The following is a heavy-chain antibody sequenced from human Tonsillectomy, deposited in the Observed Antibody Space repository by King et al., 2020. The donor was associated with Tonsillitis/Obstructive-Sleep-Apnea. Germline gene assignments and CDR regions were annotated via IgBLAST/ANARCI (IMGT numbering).Heavy chain of an antibody. Sequence: VQLQESGPGLVKPSETLSLTCTVSGASITDYYWSWIRQPPGRGLEWIGYISDSGTTNYNPSLKSRVNISVDASKNSFSLRLTSVTAADTAVYYCAGDRKXXSWFFHLWGRGTLATVSS. CDR1: GASITDYY. CDR3: AGDRKXXSWFFHL. J-gene: IGHJ2*01. V-gene: IGHV4-59*01. CDR2: ISDSGTT.